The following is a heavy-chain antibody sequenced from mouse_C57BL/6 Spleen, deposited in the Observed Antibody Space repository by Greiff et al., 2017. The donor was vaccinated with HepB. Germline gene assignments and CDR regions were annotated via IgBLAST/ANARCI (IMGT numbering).Heavy chain of an antibody. CDR3: ARWDYETYWYFDV. Sequence: QVQLQQSGAELAKPGASVKLSCKASGYTFTSYWMHWVKQRPGQGLEWIGYINPISGYTKYNQKFKDKATLTADKSSSTAYMQLSSLTYEDSAVYYCARWDYETYWYFDVWGTGTTVTVSS. J-gene: IGHJ1*03. CDR1: GYTFTSYW. V-gene: IGHV1-7*01. D-gene: IGHD2-4*01. CDR2: INPISGYT.